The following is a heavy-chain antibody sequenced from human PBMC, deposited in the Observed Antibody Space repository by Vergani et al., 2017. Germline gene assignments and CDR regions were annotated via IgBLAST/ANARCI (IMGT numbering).Heavy chain of an antibody. CDR3: ARDIAGSGWFDP. V-gene: IGHV3-21*01. CDR1: GFLFSTYW. D-gene: IGHD2-15*01. J-gene: IGHJ5*02. CDR2: ISSSSSYI. Sequence: EVQLVESGGGLVQPGGSLRLSCEASGFLFSTYWMNWVRQAPGKGLEWVSSISSSSSYIYYADSVKGRFTISRDNAKNSLYLQMNSLRAEDTAVYYCARDIAGSGWFDPWGQGTLVTVSS.